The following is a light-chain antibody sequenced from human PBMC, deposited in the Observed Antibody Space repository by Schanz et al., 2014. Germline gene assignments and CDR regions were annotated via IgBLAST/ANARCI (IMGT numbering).Light chain of an antibody. V-gene: IGLV2-14*02. CDR2: SFH. CDR1: SSDVGSYNL. Sequence: QSALTQPSSVSGSPGQSITISCTGTSSDVGSYNLVSWYQQHPGHAPNLLLSSFHPLPSWVPDRFSGSKSGNTASLTVSGLQAEDEADYYCSSHASNNPRVVFGGGTKLTVL. CDR3: SSHASNNPRVV. J-gene: IGLJ2*01.